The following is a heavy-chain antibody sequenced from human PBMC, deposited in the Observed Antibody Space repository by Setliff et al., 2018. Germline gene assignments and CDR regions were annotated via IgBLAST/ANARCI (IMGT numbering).Heavy chain of an antibody. CDR2: IHQDGSER. J-gene: IGHJ4*02. CDR3: VRDWASGDDH. CDR1: RFTFSNYW. V-gene: IGHV3-7*01. D-gene: IGHD3-10*01. Sequence: GGSLRLSCAASRFTFSNYWMTWVRQAPEKGLEWVANIHQDGSERHYVDSVKGRFTISRDNAKNSLFLQMNILEVEDTAVYYCVRDWASGDDHWGRGTLVTVSS.